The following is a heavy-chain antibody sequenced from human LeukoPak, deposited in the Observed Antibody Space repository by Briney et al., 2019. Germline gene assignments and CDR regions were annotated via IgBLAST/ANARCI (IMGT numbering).Heavy chain of an antibody. CDR1: GYTFTGYY. D-gene: IGHD2-2*01. CDR3: ARDIVVVPAAIVYFDY. J-gene: IGHJ4*02. Sequence: ASVKVSFEASGYTFTGYYMHWVRQAPGQGLEWMGWINPNSGGTNYAQKFQGRVTMTRDTSISTAYMELSRLRSDDTAVYYCARDIVVVPAAIVYFDYWGQGTLVTVSS. CDR2: INPNSGGT. V-gene: IGHV1-2*02.